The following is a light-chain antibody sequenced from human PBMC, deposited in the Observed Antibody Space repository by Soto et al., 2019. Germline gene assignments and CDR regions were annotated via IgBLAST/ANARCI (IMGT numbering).Light chain of an antibody. CDR1: QSVSSN. J-gene: IGKJ1*01. Sequence: EVVMTQSPATLSVSPGERATLSCRASQSVSSNLAWYQQKPGQAPRLLIYGASTRATGIPARFSGSGSGTEFTLTMSSLQSEDFAVYYCQQYNNWPPWTCGQGTKVEIK. CDR3: QQYNNWPPWT. V-gene: IGKV3-15*01. CDR2: GAS.